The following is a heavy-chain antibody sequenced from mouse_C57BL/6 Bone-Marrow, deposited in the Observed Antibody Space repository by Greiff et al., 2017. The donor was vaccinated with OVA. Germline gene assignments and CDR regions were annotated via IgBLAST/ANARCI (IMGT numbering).Heavy chain of an antibody. CDR1: GYTFTDYY. CDR3: ARLRLWFAY. J-gene: IGHJ3*01. Sequence: EVQRVESGPVLVKPGASVKMSCKASGYTFTDYYMNWVKQSHGKSLEWIGVINPYNGGTSYNQKFKGKATLTVDKSSSTAYMELNSLTSEDSAVYYCARLRLWFAYWGQETLVTVSA. CDR2: INPYNGGT. V-gene: IGHV1-19*01.